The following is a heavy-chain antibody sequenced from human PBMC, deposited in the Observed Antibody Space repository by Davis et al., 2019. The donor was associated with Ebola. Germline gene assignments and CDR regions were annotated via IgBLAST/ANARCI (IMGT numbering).Heavy chain of an antibody. Sequence: SSVPVSRMASVGTFRSYAISRLRPPPGQGLEWLGRTIHILGIANYAQTFQGRVPMTRDTSTSTVYMELSSMISEDTAVYYCARVRGIVVVVAANRDYYGMDVWGQGTTVTVSS. CDR3: ARVRGIVVVVAANRDYYGMDV. V-gene: IGHV1-69*04. CDR1: VGTFRSYA. CDR2: TIHILGIA. J-gene: IGHJ6*02. D-gene: IGHD2-15*01.